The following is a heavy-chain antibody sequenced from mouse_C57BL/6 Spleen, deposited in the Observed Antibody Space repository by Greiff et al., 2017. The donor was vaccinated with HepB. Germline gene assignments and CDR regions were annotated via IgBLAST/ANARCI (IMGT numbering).Heavy chain of an antibody. CDR1: GFTFSSYA. D-gene: IGHD1-1*01. Sequence: EVKLMESGEGLVKPGGSLKLSCAASGFTFSSYAMSWVRQTPEKRLEWVAYISSGGDYIYYADTVKGRFTISRDNARNTPYLQMSSLKSEDTAMYYCTREGYGSSYAMDYWGQGTSVTVSS. CDR2: ISSGGDYI. V-gene: IGHV5-9-1*02. J-gene: IGHJ4*01. CDR3: TREGYGSSYAMDY.